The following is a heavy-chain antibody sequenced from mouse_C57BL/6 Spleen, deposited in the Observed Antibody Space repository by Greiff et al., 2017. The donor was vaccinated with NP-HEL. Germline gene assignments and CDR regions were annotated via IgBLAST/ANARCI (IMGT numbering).Heavy chain of an antibody. D-gene: IGHD1-1*01. Sequence: VQLQQPGAELVKPGASVKMSCKASGYTFTSYWITWVKQRPGQGLEWIGDIYPGSGSTNYNEKFKSKATLTVDTSSSTAYMQLSSLTTEYSAVYYCARSGLTVVATNYYAMDYWGQGTSVTVSS. J-gene: IGHJ4*01. CDR2: IYPGSGST. CDR1: GYTFTSYW. CDR3: ARSGLTVVATNYYAMDY. V-gene: IGHV1-55*01.